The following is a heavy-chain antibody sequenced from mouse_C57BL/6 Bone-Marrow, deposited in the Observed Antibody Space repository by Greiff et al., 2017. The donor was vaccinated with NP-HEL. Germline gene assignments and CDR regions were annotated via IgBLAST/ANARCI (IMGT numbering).Heavy chain of an antibody. V-gene: IGHV1-39*01. CDR2: INPNYGTT. D-gene: IGHD2-4*01. Sequence: VQLVESGPELVKPGASVKISCKASGYSFTDYNMNWVKQSNGKSLEWIGVINPNYGTTSYNQKFKGKATLTVDQSSSTAYMQLNSLTSEDSAVYYCARSDYDEEYYAMDYWGQGTSVTVSS. J-gene: IGHJ4*01. CDR1: GYSFTDYN. CDR3: ARSDYDEEYYAMDY.